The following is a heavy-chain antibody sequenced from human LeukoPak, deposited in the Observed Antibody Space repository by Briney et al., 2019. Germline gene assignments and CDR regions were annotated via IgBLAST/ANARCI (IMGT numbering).Heavy chain of an antibody. V-gene: IGHV4-30-4*01. J-gene: IGHJ4*02. CDR1: GGSISSGDYY. Sequence: PSETLSLTCTVSGGSISSGDYYWRWIRQPPGKGLEWIGYIYYSGSTYYNPSLKSRVTISVDTSKNQFSLKLSSVTAADTAVYYCARFTTVTTLRFYDYWGQGTLVTVSS. CDR2: IYYSGST. D-gene: IGHD4-17*01. CDR3: ARFTTVTTLRFYDY.